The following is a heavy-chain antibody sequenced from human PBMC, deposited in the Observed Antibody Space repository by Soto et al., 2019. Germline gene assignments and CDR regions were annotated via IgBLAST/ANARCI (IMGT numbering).Heavy chain of an antibody. V-gene: IGHV4-39*01. CDR3: ACHRVERRSSFFDY. CDR1: GGSISSSSYY. D-gene: IGHD1-1*01. J-gene: IGHJ4*02. Sequence: SDTLSLTCTVSGGSISSSSYYWGWIRQPPGKGLEWIGSIYYSGSTYYNPSLKSRVTISVDTSKNQFSLKLSSVTAADTAVYYCACHRVERRSSFFDYWGQGTLVTVPQ. CDR2: IYYSGST.